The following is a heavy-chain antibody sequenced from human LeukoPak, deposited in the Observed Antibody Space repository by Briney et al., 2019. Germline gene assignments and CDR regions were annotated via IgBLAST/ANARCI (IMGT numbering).Heavy chain of an antibody. J-gene: IGHJ4*02. CDR1: GFTFSNAW. V-gene: IGHV3-7*01. D-gene: IGHD6-13*01. Sequence: PGGSLRLSCAASGFTFSNAWMSWVRQAPGKGLEWVANIKPDGSEKSYVDSVKGRFTVSRDNAKNSLYLHMNSLRAEDTALYYCTRNTVAAAGDDWGQGTLVTVSS. CDR3: TRNTVAAAGDD. CDR2: IKPDGSEK.